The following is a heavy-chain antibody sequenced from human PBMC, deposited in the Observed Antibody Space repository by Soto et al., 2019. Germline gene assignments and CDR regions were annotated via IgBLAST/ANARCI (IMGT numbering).Heavy chain of an antibody. J-gene: IGHJ3*02. Sequence: GGSLILSCAASGFTFSSYAMSWVLQAPGKGLEWVSAISGSGGSTYYADSVKGRFTISRDNSKNTLYLQMSSLRAEDTAVYYCAKDLATRTVSHAFDIWGQGTMVSVSS. V-gene: IGHV3-23*01. D-gene: IGHD4-4*01. CDR2: ISGSGGST. CDR3: AKDLATRTVSHAFDI. CDR1: GFTFSSYA.